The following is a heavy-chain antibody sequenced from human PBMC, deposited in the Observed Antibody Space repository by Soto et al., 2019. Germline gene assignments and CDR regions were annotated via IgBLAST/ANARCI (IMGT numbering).Heavy chain of an antibody. Sequence: PSETLSLTCIVSGGSISSGGYYWSWIRQHPGKGLEWIGYIYYSGSTYYNPSLKSRIIILVDTSKNQFSLKLRSVTAADTAVYYCARDLYDILTGYHRGFDPWGQGTLVTVSS. CDR3: ARDLYDILTGYHRGFDP. D-gene: IGHD3-9*01. J-gene: IGHJ5*02. V-gene: IGHV4-31*02. CDR2: IYYSGST. CDR1: GGSISSGGYY.